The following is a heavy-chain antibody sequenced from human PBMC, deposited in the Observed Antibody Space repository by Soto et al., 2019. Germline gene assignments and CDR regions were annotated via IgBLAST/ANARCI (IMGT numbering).Heavy chain of an antibody. V-gene: IGHV4-39*01. J-gene: IGHJ5*02. D-gene: IGHD3-3*01. CDR2: IYYSGST. Sequence: PSETLSLTCTVSGGSISSSSYYWGWIRQPPGKGLEWIGSIYYSGSTYYNPSLKSRVTISVDTSKNQFSLKLSSVTAADTAVYYCARGFYFGVVRWFDPWGQGTLVSVSA. CDR3: ARGFYFGVVRWFDP. CDR1: GGSISSSSYY.